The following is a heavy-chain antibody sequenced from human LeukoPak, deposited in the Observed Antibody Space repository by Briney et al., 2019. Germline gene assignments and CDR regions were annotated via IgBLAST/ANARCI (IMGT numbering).Heavy chain of an antibody. CDR2: INSDGSST. J-gene: IGHJ4*02. Sequence: GGSLRLSCAASGFTFSSYWMHWVRQAPGKGLVWVSRINSDGSSTSYADSVKGRFTISRDNAKNSLYLQMNSLRAEDTAVYYCARASSAFCGGDCYPPTYFDYWGQGTLVTVSS. CDR3: ARASSAFCGGDCYPPTYFDY. CDR1: GFTFSSYW. D-gene: IGHD2-21*01. V-gene: IGHV3-74*01.